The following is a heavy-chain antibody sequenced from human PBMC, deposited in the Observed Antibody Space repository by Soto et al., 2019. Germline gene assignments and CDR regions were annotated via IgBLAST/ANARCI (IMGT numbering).Heavy chain of an antibody. D-gene: IGHD2-8*01. CDR3: ARASEWPFYYFDY. CDR2: IYYSGST. V-gene: IGHV4-31*03. J-gene: IGHJ4*02. CDR1: GGSISSGGYY. Sequence: SETLSLTCTVSGGSISSGGYYWSWIRQHPGKGLEWIGYIYYSGSTYYNPSLKSRVTISVDTSKNQFSLKLSSVTAADTAVYYCARASEWPFYYFDYWGQGTLVTVSS.